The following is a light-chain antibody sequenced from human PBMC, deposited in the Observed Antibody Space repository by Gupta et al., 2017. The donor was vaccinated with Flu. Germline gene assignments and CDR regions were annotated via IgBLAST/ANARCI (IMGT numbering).Light chain of an antibody. Sequence: QSALTQPASVSGSPGRSITISCAGTSSDIGSYNYVSWYQQYPGKAPKLIIYEVTNRPSGVSNRFSGSKSGNTAPLTISGLQAEDEANYYCSSFASRSTVIFGGGTKLTVL. CDR1: SSDIGSYNY. CDR3: SSFASRSTVI. J-gene: IGLJ2*01. V-gene: IGLV2-14*01. CDR2: EVT.